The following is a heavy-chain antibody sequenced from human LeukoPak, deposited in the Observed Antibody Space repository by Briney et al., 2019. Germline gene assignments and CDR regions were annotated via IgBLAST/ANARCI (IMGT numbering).Heavy chain of an antibody. D-gene: IGHD2-15*01. CDR1: GFTFGSYS. CDR3: ARGVVVVVAATYNWFDP. V-gene: IGHV3-48*01. CDR2: ISSSSSTI. Sequence: PGGSLRLSCAASGFTFGSYSMNWVRQAPGKGLEWVSYISSSSSTIYYADSVKGRFTISRDNAKNSLFLQMNSLRAEDTAVYYCARGVVVVVAATYNWFDPWGQGTLVTVSS. J-gene: IGHJ5*02.